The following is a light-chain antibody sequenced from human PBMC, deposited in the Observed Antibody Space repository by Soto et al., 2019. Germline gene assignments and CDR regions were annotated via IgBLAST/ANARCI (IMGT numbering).Light chain of an antibody. Sequence: EIVLTQSPATLSLSPGERATLCCSASQTVSSSLAWYQQKPGKAPRLLIYEASNRATGIPARFSGSGSGADFTLTISSLEPEDFALYYCQQHINWPLTFGGGTKVDIK. CDR3: QQHINWPLT. CDR1: QTVSSS. V-gene: IGKV3-11*01. J-gene: IGKJ4*01. CDR2: EAS.